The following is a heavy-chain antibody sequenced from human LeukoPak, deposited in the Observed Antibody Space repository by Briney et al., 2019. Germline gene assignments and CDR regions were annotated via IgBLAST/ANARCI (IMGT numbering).Heavy chain of an antibody. V-gene: IGHV3-23*01. CDR1: GFTFDSYA. CDR2: ISGSGSST. D-gene: IGHD2-2*01. Sequence: AGGSLRLSCAASGFTFDSYAMSWVRQAPGRGLEWVSSISGSGSSTYYADSVKGRFTISRDSSKSTLYLQMDSLRAEDTAVYYCANVVVPPPIDYWGQGTLVTVSS. J-gene: IGHJ4*02. CDR3: ANVVVPPPIDY.